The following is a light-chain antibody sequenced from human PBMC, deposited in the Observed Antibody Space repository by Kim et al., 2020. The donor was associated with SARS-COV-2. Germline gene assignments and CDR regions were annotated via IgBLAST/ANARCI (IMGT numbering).Light chain of an antibody. CDR2: DKN. J-gene: IGLJ2*01. V-gene: IGLV3-19*01. CDR1: SLKTSY. CDR3: NSRDTTGYHVI. Sequence: SSELTQDPAVSVALGQTVTITCRGDSLKTSYAGWSQQKAGKAPVLVIYDKNSRPSGVPDRFSGSSSGNTASLTITGAQAEDEAEYYCNSRDTTGYHVIFGGGTQLTV.